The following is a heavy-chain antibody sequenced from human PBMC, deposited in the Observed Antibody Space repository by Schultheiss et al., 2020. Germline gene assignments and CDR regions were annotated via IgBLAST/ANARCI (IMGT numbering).Heavy chain of an antibody. CDR1: GFTVRSSY. CDR3: ARDFSPWNDATPYY. V-gene: IGHV3-11*01. CDR2: ISSSGSTI. Sequence: GGSLRLSCAASGFTVRSSYMTWVRQAPGMGLEWVSSISSSGSTIYYADSVKGRFTISRDNAKNSLYLQMNSLRAEDTAVYYCARDFSPWNDATPYYWGQGTLVTVSS. J-gene: IGHJ4*02. D-gene: IGHD1-1*01.